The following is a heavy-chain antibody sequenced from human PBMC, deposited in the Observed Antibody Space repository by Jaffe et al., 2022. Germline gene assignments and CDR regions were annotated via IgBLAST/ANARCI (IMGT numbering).Heavy chain of an antibody. Sequence: EVQLVESGGGLVQPGRSLRLSCTASGFTFGDYAMSWVRQAPGKGLEWVGFIRSKAYGGTTEYAASVKGRFTISRDDSKSIAYLQMNSLKTEDTAVYYCTRVVCRSSTSCYAPTHNWFDPWGQGTLVTVSS. V-gene: IGHV3-49*04. J-gene: IGHJ5*02. CDR3: TRVVCRSSTSCYAPTHNWFDP. D-gene: IGHD2-2*01. CDR2: IRSKAYGGTT. CDR1: GFTFGDYA.